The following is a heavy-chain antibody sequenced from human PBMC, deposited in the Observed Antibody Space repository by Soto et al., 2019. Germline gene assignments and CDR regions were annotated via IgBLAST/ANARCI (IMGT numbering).Heavy chain of an antibody. CDR1: GLTFNRYA. CDR3: ARGSKDSYPGSRIFDF. J-gene: IGHJ4*02. V-gene: IGHV3-30-3*01. Sequence: QLVESGGGVLQPGRSLRLSCAVSGLTFNRYAFHWVRQAPGKGLEWVSLISYDGTNKYYADSVRGRFTISRDNYKNTLYLQMGSLRAEDSAVYYCARGSKDSYPGSRIFDFWGRGTLVTVSS. CDR2: ISYDGTNK. D-gene: IGHD3-10*01.